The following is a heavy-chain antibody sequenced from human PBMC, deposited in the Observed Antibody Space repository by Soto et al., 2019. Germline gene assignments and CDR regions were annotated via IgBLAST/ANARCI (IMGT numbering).Heavy chain of an antibody. D-gene: IGHD3-10*01. Sequence: SVKVSCKASGGTFGSYASSWVRQAPGQGLEWMGGIIPIFGTANYAQKFQGRVTITADESTSTAYMELSSLRSEDTAVYYCASLWFGELPGPYYYYGMDVWGQGTTVTVSS. CDR3: ASLWFGELPGPYYYYGMDV. CDR2: IIPIFGTA. CDR1: GGTFGSYA. J-gene: IGHJ6*02. V-gene: IGHV1-69*13.